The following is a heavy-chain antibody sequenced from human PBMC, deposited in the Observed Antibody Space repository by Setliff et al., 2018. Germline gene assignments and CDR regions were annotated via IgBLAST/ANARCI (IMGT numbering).Heavy chain of an antibody. V-gene: IGHV3-15*01. CDR2: IKSKTDGGTT. CDR3: TRERSEDFWSGYPYYYYMDV. J-gene: IGHJ6*03. D-gene: IGHD3-3*01. CDR1: GYSISSGYY. Sequence: PSETLSLTCAVSGYSISSGYYWGWIRQPPGKGLEWVGRIKSKTDGGTTDYAALVKDRFTISRDDSKSIAYLQMNSLKTEDTAVYYCTRERSEDFWSGYPYYYYMDVWGKGTTVTVSS.